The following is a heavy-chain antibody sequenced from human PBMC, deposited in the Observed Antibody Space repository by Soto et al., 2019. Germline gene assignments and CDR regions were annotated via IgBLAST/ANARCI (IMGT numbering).Heavy chain of an antibody. Sequence: QVQLQESGPGLVKPSGTLSLTCAVSGGSIGSSNWWSWVRQPPGMALEWIGDVYHSGTTNYNPSLKTRVTISVDKSKNQFSLKLSSLTAADTAVYYCASFKSNWFDPWGQGTLVTVSS. CDR3: ASFKSNWFDP. J-gene: IGHJ5*02. V-gene: IGHV4-4*02. CDR1: GGSIGSSNW. CDR2: VYHSGTT.